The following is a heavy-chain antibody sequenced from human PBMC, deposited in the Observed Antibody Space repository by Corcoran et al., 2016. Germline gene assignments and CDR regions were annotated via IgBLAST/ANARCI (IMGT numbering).Heavy chain of an antibody. J-gene: IGHJ1*01. CDR2: MYHSGSA. V-gene: IGHV4-4*02. CDR1: GGSINSGYW. CDR3: VADSLANGRVG. D-gene: IGHD2-8*01. Sequence: QVQLQESGPRLVRPSGTLSLTCAVSGGSINSGYWWSWVRQPPGMGLEWIGAMYHSGSADYNPSLKSRVIISLDTSKNQLSLRLSSVTAADTAIYYCVADSLANGRVGWGQGTLVTVSS.